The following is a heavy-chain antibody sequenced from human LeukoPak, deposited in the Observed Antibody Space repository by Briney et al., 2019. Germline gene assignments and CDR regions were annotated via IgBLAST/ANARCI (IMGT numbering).Heavy chain of an antibody. CDR1: GSTFTSYG. V-gene: IGHV1-18*01. D-gene: IGHD3-10*01. J-gene: IGHJ3*02. CDR3: ARDQCPSMVSPFDS. CDR2: ISAYNGNT. Sequence: ASVTLSCKASGSTFTSYGISWVRQAPGQGLEWMGWISAYNGNTNYAQTLQGRVTITTDTSTSTAYMQLRSLRSDDTAVYYCARDQCPSMVSPFDSGGQGTMVTVSA.